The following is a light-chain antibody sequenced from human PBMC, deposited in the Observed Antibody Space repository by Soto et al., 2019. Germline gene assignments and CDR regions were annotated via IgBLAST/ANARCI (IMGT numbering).Light chain of an antibody. CDR3: SSYTSSTTLYV. V-gene: IGLV2-14*01. Sequence: QSVLTQPASVSESPGQSITISCTGTSSDVGGYNYVSWYQQHPDKAPKLMIYDVNNRPSGVSNRFSGSKSGNTASLTISGLQAEDEADYYCSSYTSSTTLYVFGTGTKLTVL. J-gene: IGLJ1*01. CDR1: SSDVGGYNY. CDR2: DVN.